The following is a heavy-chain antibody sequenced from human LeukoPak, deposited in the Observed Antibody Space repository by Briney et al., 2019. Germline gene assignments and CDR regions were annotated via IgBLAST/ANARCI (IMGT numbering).Heavy chain of an antibody. CDR1: GYTFTGYY. J-gene: IGHJ6*03. Sequence: ASVKVSCKASGYTFTGYYKHWVRQAPGQGLEWMGWINPNSGGTNYAQKFQGRVTMTRDTSISTAYMELSRLRSDDTAVYYCARGAAGYYYYMDVWGKGTTVTVSS. CDR3: ARGAAGYYYYMDV. V-gene: IGHV1-2*02. D-gene: IGHD6-25*01. CDR2: INPNSGGT.